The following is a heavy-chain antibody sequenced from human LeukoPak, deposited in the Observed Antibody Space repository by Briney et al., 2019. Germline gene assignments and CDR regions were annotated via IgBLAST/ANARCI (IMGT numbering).Heavy chain of an antibody. CDR2: IYHSGNT. CDR3: ARVDQLLSYYMDV. Sequence: SETLSLTCAVSGYSISSGYYWGWIRQPPGKGLEWIGSIYHSGNTYYNPSLKSRVTISVDTSKNQFSLKLSSVTAADTAVYYCARVDQLLSYYMDVWGKGTTVTVSS. J-gene: IGHJ6*03. V-gene: IGHV4-38-2*01. CDR1: GYSISSGYY. D-gene: IGHD2-2*01.